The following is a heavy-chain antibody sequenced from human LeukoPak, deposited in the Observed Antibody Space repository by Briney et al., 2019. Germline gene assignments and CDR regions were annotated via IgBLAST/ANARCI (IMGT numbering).Heavy chain of an antibody. V-gene: IGHV1-2*02. Sequence: GASVKVSCKASGYTFTGYYMHWVRQAPGQGLEWMGWISPNSGGTNYAQKFQGRVTMTRDTSISTAYMELSRLRSDDTAVYYCARGGYSGYESYFDYWGQGTLVTVSS. J-gene: IGHJ4*02. CDR2: ISPNSGGT. D-gene: IGHD5-12*01. CDR1: GYTFTGYY. CDR3: ARGGYSGYESYFDY.